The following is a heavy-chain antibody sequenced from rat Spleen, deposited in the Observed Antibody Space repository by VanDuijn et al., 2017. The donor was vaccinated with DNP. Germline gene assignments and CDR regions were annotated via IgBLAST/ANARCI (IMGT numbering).Heavy chain of an antibody. CDR1: GYSITTNY. Sequence: EVQLQESGPGLVKPSQSLSLTCSVTGYSITTNYWGWIRKFPGNKMEWIGHMSYSGSATYNPSLKSRISITRDTSKNQFFLQFSSVTPEDTATYYCARWTYYFDYWGQGVMVTVSS. CDR2: MSYSGSA. CDR3: ARWTYYFDY. J-gene: IGHJ2*01. V-gene: IGHV3-1*01.